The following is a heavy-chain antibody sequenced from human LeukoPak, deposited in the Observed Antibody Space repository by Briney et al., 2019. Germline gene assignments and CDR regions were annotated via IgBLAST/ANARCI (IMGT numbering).Heavy chain of an antibody. CDR2: ISGSGGRT. CDR3: AKSGLNRFDY. CDR1: GFTFSTYA. Sequence: GGSLRPSCAASGFTFSTYAVSWVRQAPGKGLEWVSNISGSGGRTYYADSVKGRFTISRDDSKNTLYLQMNSLRAEDTAVCYCAKSGLNRFDYWGQGTLVTVSS. D-gene: IGHD2-15*01. V-gene: IGHV3-23*01. J-gene: IGHJ4*02.